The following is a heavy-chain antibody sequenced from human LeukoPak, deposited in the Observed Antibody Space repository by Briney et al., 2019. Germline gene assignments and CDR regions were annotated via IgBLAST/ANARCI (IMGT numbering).Heavy chain of an antibody. CDR3: AREATTVTTFYYYYYMDV. V-gene: IGHV4-38-2*02. Sequence: PSETLSLTCTVSGYSISSTYYWGWIRQPPGKGLEWIVNIHHSGSTYYNPSLKSRVTISVDTSKNQFSLKLSSVTAADTAVYYCAREATTVTTFYYYYYMDVWGKGTTVTVSS. D-gene: IGHD4-17*01. CDR2: IHHSGST. CDR1: GYSISSTYY. J-gene: IGHJ6*03.